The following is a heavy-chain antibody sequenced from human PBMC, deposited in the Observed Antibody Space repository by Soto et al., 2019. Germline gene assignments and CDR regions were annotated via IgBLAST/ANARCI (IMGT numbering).Heavy chain of an antibody. J-gene: IGHJ4*02. D-gene: IGHD4-17*01. CDR3: ARGRDGGAAN. V-gene: IGHV4-34*01. Sequence: QVHLQQWGAGLLKPSETLSLTCAVYGGSLSGYYWSWFRQPPGKGLEWIGEINPSGSTNYTPSLKSRVTMSGDTPKNQFSLKLISVTAADTAVYYCARGRDGGAANWGQGTLVTVSS. CDR2: INPSGST. CDR1: GGSLSGYY.